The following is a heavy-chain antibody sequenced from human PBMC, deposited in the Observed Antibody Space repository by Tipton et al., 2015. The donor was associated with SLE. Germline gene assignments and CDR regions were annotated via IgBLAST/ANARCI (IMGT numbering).Heavy chain of an antibody. CDR3: ARSDYYDSRGYYSCAVDI. Sequence: TLSLTCTVSGGSISSHYWSWIRQPPGKGLEWIGYIYNSGSGNYNPSLKRRVTISVDTSKNQFSLKLSSVSAADTAVYYCARSDYYDSRGYYSCAVDIWGQGTLVTVSS. CDR2: IYNSGSG. CDR1: GGSISSHY. V-gene: IGHV4-59*11. J-gene: IGHJ3*02. D-gene: IGHD3-22*01.